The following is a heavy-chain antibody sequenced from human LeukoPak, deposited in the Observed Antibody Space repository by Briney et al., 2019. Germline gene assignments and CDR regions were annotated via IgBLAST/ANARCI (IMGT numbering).Heavy chain of an antibody. CDR3: ARAAGSSSSWYDY. D-gene: IGHD6-13*01. Sequence: SETLSLTCTVSGGSISSYYWSWIRRPPGKGLEWIGYIYYNGNTNYNPSLKSRVTISVDTSKNQFSLKLSSVTAADTAFYYCARAAGSSSSWYDYWGQGTLVTVSS. CDR2: IYYNGNT. J-gene: IGHJ4*02. CDR1: GGSISSYY. V-gene: IGHV4-59*01.